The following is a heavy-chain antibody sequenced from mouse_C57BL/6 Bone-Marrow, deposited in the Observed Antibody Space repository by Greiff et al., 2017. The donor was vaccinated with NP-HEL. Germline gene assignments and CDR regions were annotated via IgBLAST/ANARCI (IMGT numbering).Heavy chain of an antibody. D-gene: IGHD1-1*01. V-gene: IGHV2-2*01. J-gene: IGHJ1*03. CDR3: ARNPLYYGSRDWYFDV. Sequence: VQLQQSGPGLVQPSQSLSITCTVSGFSLTSYGVHWVRQSPGKGLEWLGVIWSGGSTDYNAAFISRLSISKDNSKSQVFFKMNSLQADDTAIYYCARNPLYYGSRDWYFDVWGTGTTVTVSS. CDR2: IWSGGST. CDR1: GFSLTSYG.